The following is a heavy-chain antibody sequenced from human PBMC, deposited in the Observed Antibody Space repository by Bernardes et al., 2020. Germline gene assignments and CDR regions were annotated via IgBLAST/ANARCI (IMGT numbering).Heavy chain of an antibody. CDR1: GYTFTSFD. V-gene: IGHV1-8*01. D-gene: IGHD3-16*02. CDR3: ARGVRGNYPQDAFDI. J-gene: IGHJ3*02. CDR2: MNPDSGNT. Sequence: ASVKVSCKASGYTFTSFDINWVRRASGQGLEWMGWMNPDSGNTDYAQKFQGRVTMTRDTSMSTAYMELSSLTSDDTAVYYCARGVRGNYPQDAFDIWGQGTMVTVSS.